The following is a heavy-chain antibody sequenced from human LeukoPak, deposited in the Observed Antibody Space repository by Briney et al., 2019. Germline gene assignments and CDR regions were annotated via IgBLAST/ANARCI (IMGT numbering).Heavy chain of an antibody. Sequence: ASVKVSCKASGYTFTSYGIIWVRQAPGQGLKWMGWISAYNGNTNYAQKLQGRVTMTTDTSTSTAYMELRSLRSDDTAVYYCARGGLGSSSPTWFDPWGQGTLVTVSS. V-gene: IGHV1-18*01. CDR1: GYTFTSYG. CDR2: ISAYNGNT. CDR3: ARGGLGSSSPTWFDP. J-gene: IGHJ5*02. D-gene: IGHD6-13*01.